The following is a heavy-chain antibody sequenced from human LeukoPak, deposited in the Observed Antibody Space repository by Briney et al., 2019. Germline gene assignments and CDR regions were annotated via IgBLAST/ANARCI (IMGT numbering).Heavy chain of an antibody. CDR2: ISAYNGNT. CDR3: ARAGYCSSTSCPGANDY. Sequence: GASVKVSCKAPGYTFTSYGISWVRQAPGQGLEWMGWISAYNGNTNYAQKLQGRVTMTTDTSTSTAYMELRSLRSDDTAVYYCARAGYCSSTSCPGANDYWGQGTLVTVSS. D-gene: IGHD2-2*01. CDR1: GYTFTSYG. J-gene: IGHJ4*02. V-gene: IGHV1-18*01.